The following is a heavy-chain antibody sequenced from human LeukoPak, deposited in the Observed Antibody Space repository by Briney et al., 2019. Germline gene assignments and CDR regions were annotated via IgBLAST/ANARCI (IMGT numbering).Heavy chain of an antibody. Sequence: GGSLRLSCAASGFTFSSYAMSWVRQAPGKGLEWVSAISGSGGSTYYADSVKGRFTIPRDNSKNTLYLQMNSLRAEDTAVYYCAKHCSSTSCYDRDYWGQGTLVTVSS. V-gene: IGHV3-23*01. CDR3: AKHCSSTSCYDRDY. CDR2: ISGSGGST. CDR1: GFTFSSYA. D-gene: IGHD2-2*01. J-gene: IGHJ4*02.